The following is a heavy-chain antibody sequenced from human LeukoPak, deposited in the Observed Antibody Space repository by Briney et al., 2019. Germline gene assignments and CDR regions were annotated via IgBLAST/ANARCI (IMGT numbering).Heavy chain of an antibody. D-gene: IGHD1-26*01. CDR3: AREGPRISGSPRY. V-gene: IGHV1-2*02. J-gene: IGHJ4*02. CDR1: VYTFTGYY. Sequence: ASVTVSFKASVYTFTGYYMHWVRQAPGQGLEWMGWINPNSGGTNYAQKFQGRVTMTRDTSISPAYMELSRLRSDDTAVYYCAREGPRISGSPRYWGQGTLVTVSS. CDR2: INPNSGGT.